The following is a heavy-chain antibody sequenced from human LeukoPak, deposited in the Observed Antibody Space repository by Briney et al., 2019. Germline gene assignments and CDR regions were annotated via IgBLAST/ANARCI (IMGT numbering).Heavy chain of an antibody. Sequence: PSETLSLTCTVSGGSISPYYWSWIRQPPGKGLEWLGYIYYSGNTEYKPSLKSRVAMSVDTSKNQFCLRLSSVTAADTAVYYCARSKGSTMFIDYWGQGTLVTVSS. CDR2: IYYSGNT. J-gene: IGHJ4*02. V-gene: IGHV4-59*01. CDR3: ARSKGSTMFIDY. CDR1: GGSISPYY. D-gene: IGHD3-10*02.